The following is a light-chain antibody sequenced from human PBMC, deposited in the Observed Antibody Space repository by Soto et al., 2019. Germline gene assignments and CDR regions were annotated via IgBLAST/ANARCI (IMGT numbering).Light chain of an antibody. J-gene: IGLJ1*01. V-gene: IGLV2-8*01. CDR2: EIN. CDR3: SSFAGSNHVPYV. CDR1: SSDVGAYDY. Sequence: QSALTQPPSASGSPGQSVTISCTGTSSDVGAYDYVSWYQQHPGKAPKLMIYEINKRPSGVPDRFSGSKSGNTASLTVSGLQAEDEADYYCSSFAGSNHVPYVFGTGTKVTVL.